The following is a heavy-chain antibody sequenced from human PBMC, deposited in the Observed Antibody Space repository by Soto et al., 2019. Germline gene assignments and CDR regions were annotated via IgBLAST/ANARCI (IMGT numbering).Heavy chain of an antibody. J-gene: IGHJ6*02. Sequence: GGSLRLSCAASGFTFSSYAMSWVRQAPGKGLEWVSAISGSGGSTYYADSVKGRFTISRDNSKNTLYLQMNSLRAEDTAVYYCAKRGTNYYYYGMDVWGQGTTVTVSS. CDR2: ISGSGGST. V-gene: IGHV3-23*01. CDR1: GFTFSSYA. D-gene: IGHD1-1*01. CDR3: AKRGTNYYYYGMDV.